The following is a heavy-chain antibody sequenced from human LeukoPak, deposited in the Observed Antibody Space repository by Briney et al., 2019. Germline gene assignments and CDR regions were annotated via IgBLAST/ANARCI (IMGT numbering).Heavy chain of an antibody. Sequence: GGSLRLSCAASGFTFSDYYMSWIRQAPGKGLEWVSYVSSSGSTIYYADSVKGRFTISRDNAKNSLYLQMNSLRAEDTAVYYCVRGSAATLPYYYYYMDVWGKGTTVTISS. CDR2: VSSSGSTI. CDR1: GFTFSDYY. V-gene: IGHV3-11*01. D-gene: IGHD2-15*01. CDR3: VRGSAATLPYYYYYMDV. J-gene: IGHJ6*03.